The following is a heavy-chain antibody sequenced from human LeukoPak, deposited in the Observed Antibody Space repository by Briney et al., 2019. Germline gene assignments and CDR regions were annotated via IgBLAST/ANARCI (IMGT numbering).Heavy chain of an antibody. Sequence: PGGSLRLSCAASGFTFSDYYMSWVRQAPGKGLEWVANIKEDGSEKYYVDSVKGRFTISRDNAKNSLYLQMNSLRAEDTAVYYCAREADCSGGSCPFDYWGQGTLVTVSS. J-gene: IGHJ4*02. CDR1: GFTFSDYY. V-gene: IGHV3-7*01. D-gene: IGHD2-15*01. CDR2: IKEDGSEK. CDR3: AREADCSGGSCPFDY.